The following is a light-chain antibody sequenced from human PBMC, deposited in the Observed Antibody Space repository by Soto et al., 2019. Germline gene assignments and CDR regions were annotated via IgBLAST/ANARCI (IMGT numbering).Light chain of an antibody. V-gene: IGKV3-11*01. Sequence: ETVLTQSPATLSLSPGESATLSCRASQSVSTYLAWYQQKPGQAPRLLIYYASNRVNGIPARFHGSGSGTDFTLTISSLEPDDFAVYYCQQRSNWQITLGQGTRLEIK. J-gene: IGKJ5*01. CDR3: QQRSNWQIT. CDR2: YAS. CDR1: QSVSTY.